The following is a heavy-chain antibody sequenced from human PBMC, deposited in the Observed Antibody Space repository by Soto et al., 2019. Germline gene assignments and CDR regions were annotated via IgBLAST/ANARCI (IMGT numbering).Heavy chain of an antibody. Sequence: QVQLVQSGAEVKKPGSSVKVSCKASGGTFSSYTISWVRQAPGQGLEWMGRIIPILGIANYAQKFQGRVTITADKSTSTAYMELSSLRSEDTAVYYCASYVCGSYRGYDYWGQGTLVTVSS. CDR2: IIPILGIA. CDR3: ASYVCGSYRGYDY. D-gene: IGHD3-16*02. CDR1: GGTFSSYT. V-gene: IGHV1-69*02. J-gene: IGHJ4*02.